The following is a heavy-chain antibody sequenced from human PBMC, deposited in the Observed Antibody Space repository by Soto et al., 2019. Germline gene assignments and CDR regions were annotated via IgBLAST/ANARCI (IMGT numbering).Heavy chain of an antibody. J-gene: IGHJ2*01. CDR3: ARKVVGSTSRPDYWYFDL. CDR2: ISGGGDAT. Sequence: DVQLLESGGDSVQPGGSVRLSCAGSGFTFINYAMNWVRQAPGKGLECVSTISGGGDATLFADSVRGRFTFSRDTSKNTVTLQMNSLGVDAPAVYYCARKVVGSTSRPDYWYFDLWGRGTLVTVSS. D-gene: IGHD2-21*01. CDR1: GFTFINYA. V-gene: IGHV3-23*01.